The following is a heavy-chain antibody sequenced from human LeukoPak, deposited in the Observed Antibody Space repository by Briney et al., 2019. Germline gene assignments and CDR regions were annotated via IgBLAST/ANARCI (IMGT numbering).Heavy chain of an antibody. J-gene: IGHJ4*02. CDR2: INHSGST. V-gene: IGHV4-34*01. CDR3: ARGRYSSGWYRRGWPVDY. Sequence: SETLSLTCAVYGGSFGGYYWSWIRQPPGNGLEWIGEINHSGSTNYNPSLKSRVTISVDTSKNQFSLKLSSVTAADTAVYYCARGRYSSGWYRRGWPVDYWGQGTLVTVSS. CDR1: GGSFGGYY. D-gene: IGHD6-19*01.